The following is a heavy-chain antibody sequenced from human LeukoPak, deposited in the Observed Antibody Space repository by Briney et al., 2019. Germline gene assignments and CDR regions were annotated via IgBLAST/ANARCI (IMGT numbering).Heavy chain of an antibody. CDR1: GFTFSSYA. D-gene: IGHD3-16*01. V-gene: IGHV3-7*01. CDR3: TRRLDD. CDR2: IKHDESEK. Sequence: GGSLGLSCAASGFTFSSYAMNWVRQAPGKGLEWVANIKHDESEKNYLDSVKGRFTISRDNAQNSLYLQMNGLRVEDTAVYYCTRRLDDWGQGTLVTVSS. J-gene: IGHJ4*02.